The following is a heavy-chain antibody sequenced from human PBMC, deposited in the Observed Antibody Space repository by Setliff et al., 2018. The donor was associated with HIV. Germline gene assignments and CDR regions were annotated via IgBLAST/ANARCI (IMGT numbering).Heavy chain of an antibody. J-gene: IGHJ4*02. CDR2: FNPSGDHT. CDR1: GYTFTRYH. V-gene: IGHV1-46*01. CDR3: ARARYYDYIWGSYPHFDY. D-gene: IGHD3-16*02. Sequence: GASVKVSCKASGYTFTRYHMHWVRQAPGQGLEWMGVFNPSGDHTTYAQKFQGRVTMTRDTSTSTVYLNMSSLRSEDTAVYYCARARYYDYIWGSYPHFDYWGQGTLVTVSS.